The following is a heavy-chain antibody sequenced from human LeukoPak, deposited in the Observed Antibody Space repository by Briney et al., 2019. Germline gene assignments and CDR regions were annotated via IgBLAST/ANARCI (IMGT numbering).Heavy chain of an antibody. CDR2: IYTSGST. CDR3: ARIPYYYYYMDV. V-gene: IGHV4-61*02. Sequence: SQTLSLTCTVSGGSISSGSYYWSWIRQPAGKGLEWIGRIYTSGSTNYNPSLKSRVTMPVDTSKNQFSLKLSSVTAADTAVYYCARIPYYYYYMDVWGKGTTVTVSS. CDR1: GGSISSGSYY. J-gene: IGHJ6*03.